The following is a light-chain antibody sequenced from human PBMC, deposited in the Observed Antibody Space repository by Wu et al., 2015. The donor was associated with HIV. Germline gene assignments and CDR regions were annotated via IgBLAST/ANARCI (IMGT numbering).Light chain of an antibody. CDR3: QHRSSSPGVT. V-gene: IGKV3-11*01. J-gene: IGKJ3*01. CDR1: QSINSY. CDR2: DIY. Sequence: EIVLTQSPATLSLSPGERATLSCRASQSINSYLAWYQQKPGQAPRLLIYDIYNRAAGIPPRFSGSGSGTDFTLTISNLEPEDFAFYFCQHRSSSPGVTFGPGTKVDVK.